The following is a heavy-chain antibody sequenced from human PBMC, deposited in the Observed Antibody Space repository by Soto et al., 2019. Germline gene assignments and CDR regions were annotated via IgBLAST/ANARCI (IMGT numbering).Heavy chain of an antibody. CDR3: ARGGSGYTWFNEF. J-gene: IGHJ4*02. D-gene: IGHD3-22*01. CDR1: GGLFSSYP. V-gene: IGHV1-69*01. CDR2: IIPAFQTA. Sequence: QVQLVQSGAEVKKPGSSVKVSCQASGGLFSSYPISWVRQVPGQGLEWMGGIIPAFQTAYYTQRFQGRGRITAEESTNRAYMELRRLRSDDTAIYYCARGGSGYTWFNEFWGQGTLVTVSS.